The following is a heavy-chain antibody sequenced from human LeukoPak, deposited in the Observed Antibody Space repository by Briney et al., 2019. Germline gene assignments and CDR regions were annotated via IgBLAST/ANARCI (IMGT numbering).Heavy chain of an antibody. Sequence: PGGSLRLSCAASGFTFSSYAMSWVRQAPGKGLVWVSNIKQDGSEKYYVDSVKGRFTISRDNAKNTVYLQMNSLREDDTAVYYCARDWYYYDSSGYYYVSDYWGQGTLVTVSS. D-gene: IGHD3-22*01. CDR3: ARDWYYYDSSGYYYVSDY. CDR2: IKQDGSEK. J-gene: IGHJ4*02. CDR1: GFTFSSYA. V-gene: IGHV3-7*01.